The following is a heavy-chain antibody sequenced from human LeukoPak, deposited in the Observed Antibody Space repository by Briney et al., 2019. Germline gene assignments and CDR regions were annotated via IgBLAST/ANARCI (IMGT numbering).Heavy chain of an antibody. D-gene: IGHD3-10*01. CDR3: ARDSGSGGQLSFDY. CDR2: ISSTGYHT. Sequence: GGSLRLSCAASGFTFSSRAMSWVRQAPGKGLEWVSSISSTGYHTYYADSVKGWFTISRDNSRNTLYLQMDSLRAEDTAVYYCARDSGSGGQLSFDYWGQGTQVTVSS. CDR1: GFTFSSRA. V-gene: IGHV3-23*01. J-gene: IGHJ4*02.